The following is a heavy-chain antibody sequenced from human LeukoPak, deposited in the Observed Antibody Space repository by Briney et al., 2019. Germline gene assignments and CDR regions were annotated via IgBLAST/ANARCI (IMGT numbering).Heavy chain of an antibody. V-gene: IGHV3-73*01. CDR1: VFTFSGSA. CDR2: IRSAGRGYAT. Sequence: GGSLRLSCAASVFTFSGSALHWVRQAAGRGREWVGRIRSAGRGYATAYAAWGKGRFPISRDDSKNTAYLQMDSLKTEDTAVYYCTGNYYGSGSYADFDYWGQGTLVTVSS. D-gene: IGHD3-10*01. CDR3: TGNYYGSGSYADFDY. J-gene: IGHJ4*02.